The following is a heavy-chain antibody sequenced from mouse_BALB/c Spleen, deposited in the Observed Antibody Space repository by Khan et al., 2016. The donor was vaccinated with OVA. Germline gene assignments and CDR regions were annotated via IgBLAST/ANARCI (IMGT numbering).Heavy chain of an antibody. CDR2: TYYSGTV. D-gene: IGHD1-1*01. CDR1: GFSITSGNFR. CDR3: ARDYGSVYWYFDV. J-gene: IGHJ1*01. Sequence: EVQLVESGPGLVKPSQTVSLTCTVSGFSITSGNFRWIWPRQFPGHKLVWIVNTYYSGTVTYNPFLTRRTTTTRDTSKNQFFLEMNSVTAEETATYYCARDYGSVYWYFDVWGEGTTVTVSA. V-gene: IGHV3-5*02.